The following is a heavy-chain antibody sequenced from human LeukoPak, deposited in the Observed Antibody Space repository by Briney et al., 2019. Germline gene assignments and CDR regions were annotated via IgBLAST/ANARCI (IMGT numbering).Heavy chain of an antibody. Sequence: GGSLRLSCAASGFTFSPFGMHWVRQAPGKGLEWVAFIRADGSKKYSADSVKGRFTISRDNSKNTLYLEMNSLRAEDTAVYYCAHPDPGDYGGTNFDYWGQGTLVTVSS. CDR3: AHPDPGDYGGTNFDY. D-gene: IGHD4-23*01. J-gene: IGHJ4*02. CDR1: GFTFSPFG. V-gene: IGHV3-30*02. CDR2: IRADGSKK.